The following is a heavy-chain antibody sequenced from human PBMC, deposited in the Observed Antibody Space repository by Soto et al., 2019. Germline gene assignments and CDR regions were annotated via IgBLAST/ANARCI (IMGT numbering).Heavy chain of an antibody. Sequence: GGSLRLSCAASGFTFSSHAMSWGRQDPGKGLEWVSAISGSGGSTYYADSVEGRFTISIDNSKNTLYLQMNRLRAEDTAVYYCAKDGGKQLLPHYYYYGIDVWGQGTPVTVSS. CDR2: ISGSGGST. CDR1: GFTFSSHA. D-gene: IGHD2-15*01. V-gene: IGHV3-23*01. CDR3: AKDGGKQLLPHYYYYGIDV. J-gene: IGHJ6*02.